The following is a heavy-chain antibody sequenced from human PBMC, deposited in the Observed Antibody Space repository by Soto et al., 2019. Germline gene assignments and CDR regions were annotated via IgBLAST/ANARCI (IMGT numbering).Heavy chain of an antibody. CDR3: ARGGKGYGDNYFDY. V-gene: IGHV4-34*01. Sequence: SETLSLTCAVYGGSFSGYYWSWIRQPPGKGLEWIGEINHSGSTNYNPSLKSRVTISVDTSKNQFSLKLSSVTAADTAVYYCARGGKGYGDNYFDYWGQGTLVTVSS. J-gene: IGHJ4*02. D-gene: IGHD4-17*01. CDR1: GGSFSGYY. CDR2: INHSGST.